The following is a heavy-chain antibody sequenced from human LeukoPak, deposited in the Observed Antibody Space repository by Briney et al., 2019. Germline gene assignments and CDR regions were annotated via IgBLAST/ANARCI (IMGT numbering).Heavy chain of an antibody. V-gene: IGHV3-30-3*02. CDR1: GFTFSSYA. CDR3: AKPNYYDSSGYYPVGFDY. Sequence: GGSLRLSCAASGFTFSSYAMHWVRQAPGKGLEWVAVISYDGSNKYYAGSVKGRFTISRDNSKNTLYLQMNSLRAEDTAVYYCAKPNYYDSSGYYPVGFDYWGQGTLVTVSS. D-gene: IGHD3-22*01. CDR2: ISYDGSNK. J-gene: IGHJ4*02.